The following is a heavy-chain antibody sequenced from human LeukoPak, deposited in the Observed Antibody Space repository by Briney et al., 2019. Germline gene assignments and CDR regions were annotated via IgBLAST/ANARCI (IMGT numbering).Heavy chain of an antibody. CDR2: VYYSGST. CDR3: ARQGAAASGRAFDY. D-gene: IGHD6-13*01. V-gene: IGHV4-39*01. J-gene: IGHJ4*02. CDR1: GYSITTNTYY. Sequence: SETLSLTCTVSGYSITTNTYYWGWIRQPPGKGLEWIGSVYYSGSTYYSPSLKSRVTTSVDTSENQFSLKLSSVTAADTAMYYCARQGAAASGRAFDYWGQGTLVTVSS.